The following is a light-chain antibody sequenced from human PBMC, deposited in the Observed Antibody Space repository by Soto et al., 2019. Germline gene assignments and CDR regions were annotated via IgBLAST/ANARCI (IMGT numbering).Light chain of an antibody. Sequence: QSALTQPASVSGSPGQSITISCTGTSSDVGGYNYVSWYQQHPGKAPKLMIYEVSNRPSGVSNRSSGSKSGNTASLTISGLQAEDEADYYCTSYTTSSTHWVFGGGTKVTVL. CDR3: TSYTTSSTHWV. CDR2: EVS. J-gene: IGLJ3*02. CDR1: SSDVGGYNY. V-gene: IGLV2-14*01.